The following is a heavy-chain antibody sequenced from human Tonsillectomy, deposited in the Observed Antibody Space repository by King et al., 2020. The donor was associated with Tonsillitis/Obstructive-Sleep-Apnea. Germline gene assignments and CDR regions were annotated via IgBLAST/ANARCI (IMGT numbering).Heavy chain of an antibody. CDR2: IKEDGSEM. CDR1: GFTFSSYW. Sequence: VQLVESGGGLVQPGGPLRLSCAASGFTFSSYWMSWVRQAPGKGLEWVANIKEDGSEMYFVDSVKGRFTISRDNAKNSLYLQMNSLRAEDTAVYYCASLLGRGWFDPWGQGTLVTVSS. J-gene: IGHJ5*02. D-gene: IGHD7-27*01. V-gene: IGHV3-7*01. CDR3: ASLLGRGWFDP.